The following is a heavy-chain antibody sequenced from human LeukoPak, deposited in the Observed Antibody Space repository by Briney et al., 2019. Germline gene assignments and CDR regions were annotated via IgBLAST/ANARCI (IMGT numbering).Heavy chain of an antibody. CDR1: GFTFSSYT. V-gene: IGHV3-23*01. Sequence: PGGSLRLSCAASGFTFSSYTMNWARQAPGKGLEWVSTSGDGGDTHYADSVRGRFTISRANSKNTLFMQMNSLRAEDTAVYYCGKSGSIDWDYFEYWGQGILVTASS. J-gene: IGHJ4*02. D-gene: IGHD2-15*01. CDR3: GKSGSIDWDYFEY. CDR2: SGDGGDT.